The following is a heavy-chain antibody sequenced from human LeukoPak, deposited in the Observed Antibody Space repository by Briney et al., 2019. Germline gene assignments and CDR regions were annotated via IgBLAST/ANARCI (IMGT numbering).Heavy chain of an antibody. J-gene: IGHJ4*02. CDR3: ARDLNYYGSGSYYNGDY. CDR2: ISYDGSNK. Sequence: GGSLRLSWAASGFTFSSYAMHWVRQAPGKGLEWVAVISYDGSNKYYADSVKGRFTISRDNSKNTLYLQMNSLRAEDMAVYYCARDLNYYGSGSYYNGDYWGQGTLVTVSS. D-gene: IGHD3-10*01. CDR1: GFTFSSYA. V-gene: IGHV3-30-3*01.